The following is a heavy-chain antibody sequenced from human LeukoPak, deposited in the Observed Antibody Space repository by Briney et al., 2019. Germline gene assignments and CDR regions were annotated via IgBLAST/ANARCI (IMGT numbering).Heavy chain of an antibody. CDR2: ISYDGNNA. Sequence: GGSLRLSCVASGFTFRGSAMSWVRQAPGKGLDWVSLISYDGNNAYYADSVRGRFTISRDNSKDTLYLQMNSLRAEDTAVYYCYSMIVLGIRVINDYWGQGTLVTVSS. CDR3: YSMIVLGIRVINDY. J-gene: IGHJ4*02. D-gene: IGHD3-22*01. V-gene: IGHV3-23*01. CDR1: GFTFRGSA.